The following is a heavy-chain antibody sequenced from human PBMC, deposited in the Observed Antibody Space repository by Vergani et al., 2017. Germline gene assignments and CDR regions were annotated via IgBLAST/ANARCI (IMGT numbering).Heavy chain of an antibody. CDR1: GGSFSGYY. CDR3: ASMVDSSSFDY. D-gene: IGHD3-22*01. V-gene: IGHV4-34*01. CDR2: INHSGST. J-gene: IGHJ4*02. Sequence: QVQLQQWGAGLLKPSETLSLTCAVYGGSFSGYYWGWIRQPPGKGLEWIGEINHSGSTNYNPSLKSRVTISVDTSKNQFSLKLSAVTAADTAVYYCASMVDSSSFDYWGQGTLVTVSS.